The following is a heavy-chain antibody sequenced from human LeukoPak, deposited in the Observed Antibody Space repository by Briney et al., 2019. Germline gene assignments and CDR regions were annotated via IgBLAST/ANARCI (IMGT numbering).Heavy chain of an antibody. Sequence: SETLSLTCAVYGGSFSGYYWSWIRQPPGKGLEWIGEINHSGSTNYNPSLKCRVTKSVDTSKNQFSLKLSSVTAADTAVYYCARGKVPLRYFDWRFWFDPWGQGTLVTVSS. CDR2: INHSGST. D-gene: IGHD3-9*01. CDR3: ARGKVPLRYFDWRFWFDP. V-gene: IGHV4-34*01. J-gene: IGHJ5*02. CDR1: GGSFSGYY.